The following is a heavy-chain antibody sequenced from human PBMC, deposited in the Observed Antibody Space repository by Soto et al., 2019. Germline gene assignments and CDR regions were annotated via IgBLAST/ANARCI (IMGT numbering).Heavy chain of an antibody. CDR3: ARGHEDYGDYYFDY. J-gene: IGHJ4*02. D-gene: IGHD4-17*01. CDR1: GGSISSYY. V-gene: IGHV4-59*01. CDR2: IYYSGST. Sequence: SETLSLTCTVSGGSISSYYWSWIRQPPGKGLEWIGYIYYSGSTNYDPSLKSRVTISVDTSKNQFSLKLSSVTAADTAVYYCARGHEDYGDYYFDYWGQGTLVTVPQ.